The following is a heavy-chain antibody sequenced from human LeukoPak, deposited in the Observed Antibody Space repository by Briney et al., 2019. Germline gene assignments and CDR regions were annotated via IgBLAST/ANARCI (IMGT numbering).Heavy chain of an antibody. V-gene: IGHV1-18*04. CDR1: GYTFTSYG. CDR3: ARDLGQQLVHGLDY. CDR2: ISAYNGNT. J-gene: IGHJ4*02. Sequence: ASVKVSCKASGYTFTSYGISWVRQAPGQGLEWIGWISAYNGNTNYAQKLQGRVTMTTDTSTSTAYMELRSLRSDDTAVYYCARDLGQQLVHGLDYWGQGTLVTVSS. D-gene: IGHD6-13*01.